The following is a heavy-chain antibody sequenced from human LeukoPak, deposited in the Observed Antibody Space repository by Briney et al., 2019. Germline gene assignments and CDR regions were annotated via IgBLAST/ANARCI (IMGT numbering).Heavy chain of an antibody. CDR3: ARMRDGYMGRYYFDY. D-gene: IGHD5-24*01. V-gene: IGHV3-7*04. Sequence: GGSLRLSCAASGFTFSSYWMSWVRQAPGKGLEWVANIKEDGSDKPYVDSVKGRFTTSRDNAKNSLYLQMNSLRAEDTAVYYCARMRDGYMGRYYFDYWGQGTLVTVSS. CDR1: GFTFSSYW. CDR2: IKEDGSDK. J-gene: IGHJ4*02.